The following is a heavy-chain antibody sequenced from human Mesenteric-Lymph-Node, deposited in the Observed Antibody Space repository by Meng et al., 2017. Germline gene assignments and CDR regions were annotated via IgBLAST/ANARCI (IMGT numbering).Heavy chain of an antibody. V-gene: IGHV3-23*01. Sequence: GESLKISCTASGFTFSSYAMHWVRQAPGKGLEWVSAISGSGGSTYYADSVKGRFTISRDNSKNTLYLQMNSLRAEDTAVYYCARDATRGGDFDYWGQGTLVTVSS. J-gene: IGHJ4*02. CDR1: GFTFSSYA. D-gene: IGHD4-17*01. CDR3: ARDATRGGDFDY. CDR2: ISGSGGST.